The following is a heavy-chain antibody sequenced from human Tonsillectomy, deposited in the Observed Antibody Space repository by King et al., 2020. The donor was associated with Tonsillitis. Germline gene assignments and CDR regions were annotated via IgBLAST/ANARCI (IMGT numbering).Heavy chain of an antibody. CDR3: ATDPGDCGGDCFSYYFDY. D-gene: IGHD2-21*02. Sequence: VQLVESGGGVVQPGRSLRLSCAASGFTFSSYAMHWVRQAPGKGLEWVAVISYDGSNKYYADSVKGRFTISRDISKNTLYLQMNSLRAEDTAVYYCATDPGDCGGDCFSYYFDYWGQGTLVTVSS. J-gene: IGHJ4*02. V-gene: IGHV3-30*04. CDR1: GFTFSSYA. CDR2: ISYDGSNK.